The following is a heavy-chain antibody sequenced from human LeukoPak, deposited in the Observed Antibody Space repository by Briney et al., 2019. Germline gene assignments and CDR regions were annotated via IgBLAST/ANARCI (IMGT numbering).Heavy chain of an antibody. CDR3: ARGVTTWGMDV. J-gene: IGHJ6*02. CDR2: IIPILGIA. D-gene: IGHD4-11*01. CDR1: GGTFSSYA. Sequence: SVKVSCKASGGTFSSYAISWVRQAPGQGLEWMGRIIPILGIAGYAQKFQGRVTITADKSTSTAYMELSSLRSEDTAVYYCARGVTTWGMDVWGQGTTVTVSS. V-gene: IGHV1-69*04.